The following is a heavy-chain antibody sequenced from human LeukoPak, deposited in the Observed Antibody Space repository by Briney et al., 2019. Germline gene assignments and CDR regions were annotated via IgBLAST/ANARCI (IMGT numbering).Heavy chain of an antibody. CDR1: GCTFSSYA. V-gene: IGHV1-69*13. CDR3: ARTFLEWLGWFDP. Sequence: ASLKVSCTASGCTFSSYAISWVRQAPGQGLEWKGGIIPIFGTANYAQKFQGRVTITADESTSTAYMELSSLRSEDTAVYYCARTFLEWLGWFDPWGQGTLVTVSS. J-gene: IGHJ5*02. D-gene: IGHD3-3*02. CDR2: IIPIFGTA.